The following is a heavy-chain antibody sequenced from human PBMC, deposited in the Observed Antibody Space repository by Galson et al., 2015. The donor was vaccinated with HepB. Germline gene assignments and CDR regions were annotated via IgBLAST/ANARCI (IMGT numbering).Heavy chain of an antibody. J-gene: IGHJ3*01. D-gene: IGHD2-15*01. CDR3: TTYGGYCSGGGCYPSDAFDV. V-gene: IGHV3-15*05. CDR2: IKSNTDGGTT. CDR1: GFTFSNAW. Sequence: SLRLSCAASGFTFSNAWMTWVRQAPGKGLEWVGRIKSNTDGGTTDYAAPVKGRVTISRDDSKNRLYLQMNNLEAEDTAVYYCTTYGGYCSGGGCYPSDAFDVWGQGTTVTVSS.